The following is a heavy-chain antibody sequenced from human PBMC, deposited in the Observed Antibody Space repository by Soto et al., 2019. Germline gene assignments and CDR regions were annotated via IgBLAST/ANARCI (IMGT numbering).Heavy chain of an antibody. CDR2: IYSSGDS. Sequence: SETLSLTCNVSGGSISSYSWSWIRQPPGKELDCIAYIYSSGDSNDNPSLKSRVTMSLDTSKNQFSLQLRSVTAADTAVYYCARVSFGAFDIWGQGTMVTVSS. J-gene: IGHJ3*02. CDR3: ARVSFGAFDI. V-gene: IGHV4-59*01. CDR1: GGSISSYS. D-gene: IGHD3-10*01.